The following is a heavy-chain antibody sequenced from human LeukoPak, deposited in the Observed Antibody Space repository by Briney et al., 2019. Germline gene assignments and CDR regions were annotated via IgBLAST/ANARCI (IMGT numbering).Heavy chain of an antibody. Sequence: GGSLRLSCAASGFTFSSYWMAWVRQAPGKGLEWVANIRQDGGEIYYVDSVKGRFILSRDNAKNSLYLEMNSLRDKDTAVYYCARDKIVGATNFDSWGQGTLVTVSS. CDR3: ARDKIVGATNFDS. CDR2: IRQDGGEI. D-gene: IGHD1-26*01. V-gene: IGHV3-7*01. CDR1: GFTFSSYW. J-gene: IGHJ4*02.